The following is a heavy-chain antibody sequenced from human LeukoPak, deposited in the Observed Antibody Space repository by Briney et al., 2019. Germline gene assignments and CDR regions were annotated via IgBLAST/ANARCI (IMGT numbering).Heavy chain of an antibody. D-gene: IGHD6-13*01. CDR3: ASLGPAAAGTEYYYYGMDV. CDR2: LYSAGST. J-gene: IGHJ6*02. V-gene: IGHV3-53*01. Sequence: GGSLRLSCAASEFSVKYNYMTWVRQAPGKGLEWVSLLYSAGSTNYADSVKGRFTISRDNSKNTLYLQMNSLRAEDTAVYYCASLGPAAAGTEYYYYGMDVWGQGTTVTVSS. CDR1: EFSVKYNY.